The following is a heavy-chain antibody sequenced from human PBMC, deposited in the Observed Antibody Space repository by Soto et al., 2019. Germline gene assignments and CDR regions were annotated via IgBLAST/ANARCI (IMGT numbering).Heavy chain of an antibody. D-gene: IGHD3-10*01. V-gene: IGHV3-23*01. CDR3: AKAWLLWFGEFGAEYFQH. CDR1: GFTFSSYA. J-gene: IGHJ1*01. CDR2: ISGSGGST. Sequence: EVQLLESGGGLVQPGGSLRLSCAASGFTFSSYAMSWVRQAPGKGLEWVSAISGSGGSTYYADSVKGRFTISRDNSKNTLYLQMNSLRAEDTAVYYCAKAWLLWFGEFGAEYFQHWGQGTLVTVSS.